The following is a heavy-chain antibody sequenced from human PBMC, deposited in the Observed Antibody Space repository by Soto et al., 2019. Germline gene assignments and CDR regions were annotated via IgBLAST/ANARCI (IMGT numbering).Heavy chain of an antibody. D-gene: IGHD1-1*01. V-gene: IGHV1-18*01. J-gene: IGHJ4*02. CDR1: GYGFTTYG. CDR2: ISAHNGNT. CDR3: ARWRYGDY. Sequence: QVHLVQSGAEVKKPGASVKVSCKGSGYGFTTYGITWVRQAPGQGLEWMAWISAHNGNTNYAQKLQGRVTVTRDTSTSTAYMYLRSLRSDDTAVYYCARWRYGDYWGQGALVTVSS.